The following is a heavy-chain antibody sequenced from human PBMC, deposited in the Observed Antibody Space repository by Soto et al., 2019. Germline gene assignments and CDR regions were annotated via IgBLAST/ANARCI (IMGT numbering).Heavy chain of an antibody. Sequence: SQTLSLTCAISGDSVSSNTASWNWIRQSPSRGLEWLGRTYFRSKWYNDYAVSVKSRIIINPDTSNNQFSLQLNSVTPEDTAVYFCAKGDNLGPKTGYAFDPWGQGILVTVSS. J-gene: IGHJ5*02. CDR2: TYFRSKWYN. D-gene: IGHD5-12*01. CDR1: GDSVSSNTAS. CDR3: AKGDNLGPKTGYAFDP. V-gene: IGHV6-1*01.